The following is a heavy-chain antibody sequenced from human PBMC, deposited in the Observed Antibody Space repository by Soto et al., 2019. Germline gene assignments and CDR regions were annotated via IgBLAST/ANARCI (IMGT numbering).Heavy chain of an antibody. CDR3: ARAPDDYGDLRGAFDI. J-gene: IGHJ3*02. D-gene: IGHD4-17*01. Sequence: GGSLRLSCAASGFTFSDYYMSWIRQAPGKGLEWVSYISSSGSTIYYADSVKGRFTISRDNAKNSLYLQMNSLRAEDTAVYYCARAPDDYGDLRGAFDIWGQGTMVTVSS. V-gene: IGHV3-11*01. CDR1: GFTFSDYY. CDR2: ISSSGSTI.